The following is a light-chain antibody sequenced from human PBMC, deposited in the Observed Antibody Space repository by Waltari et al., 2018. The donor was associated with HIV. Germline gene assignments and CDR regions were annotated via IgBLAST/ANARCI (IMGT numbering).Light chain of an antibody. CDR3: ATWDDTLQGRV. CDR1: GLNIVSTA. J-gene: IGLJ2*01. V-gene: IGLV1-44*01. CDR2: SHN. Sequence: QSVLTQPPSASGTPGQRVTISCSGSGLNIVSTAVNWYQQPPGPAPKPLIYSHNQRPSGVPDRFSGSKSCTSASLAISGLQSEDEATYYCATWDDTLQGRVFGGGTKLTVL.